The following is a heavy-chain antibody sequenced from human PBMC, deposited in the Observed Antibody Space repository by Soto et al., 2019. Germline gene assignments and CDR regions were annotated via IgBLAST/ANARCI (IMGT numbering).Heavy chain of an antibody. V-gene: IGHV4-4*07. CDR2: IYSSGNT. Sequence: SETLSLTCTVSGVSINSYYWSWIRQPAGKGLEWIGRIYSSGNTHYNPSLRGRVTMSVDTSKNLFSLKLNSVTAADTAVYYCARAPAGDWLEPWGQGAVVTVSS. D-gene: IGHD7-27*01. CDR3: ARAPAGDWLEP. J-gene: IGHJ5*02. CDR1: GVSINSYY.